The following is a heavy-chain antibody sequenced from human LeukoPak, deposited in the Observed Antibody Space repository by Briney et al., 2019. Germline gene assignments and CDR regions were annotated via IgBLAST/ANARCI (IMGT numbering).Heavy chain of an antibody. CDR2: ISSNGGST. D-gene: IGHD1-26*01. Sequence: GGSLRLSCAASGFTFSSYAMHWVRQAPGKGLEYVSAISSNGGSTYYANSVKGRFTISRDNSKNTLYLQMGSLRAEDMAVYYCARAGWELLGTGYYYMDVWGKGTTVTISS. V-gene: IGHV3-64*01. CDR1: GFTFSSYA. J-gene: IGHJ6*03. CDR3: ARAGWELLGTGYYYMDV.